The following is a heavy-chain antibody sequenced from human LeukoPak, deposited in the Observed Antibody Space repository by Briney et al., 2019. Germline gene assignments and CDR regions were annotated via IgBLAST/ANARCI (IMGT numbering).Heavy chain of an antibody. Sequence: GGSLRLSCAASGFTFIDYDMHCVRQVIGKGLEWVSAIGIRGDTHYSGSVKGRFTISRENAESSLYLQMNSLRAEDTAVYYCARGGIQVSGIDEFDYWGQGRLVTVSS. D-gene: IGHD5-18*01. J-gene: IGHJ4*02. CDR3: ARGGIQVSGIDEFDY. V-gene: IGHV3-13*01. CDR1: GFTFIDYD. CDR2: IGIRGDT.